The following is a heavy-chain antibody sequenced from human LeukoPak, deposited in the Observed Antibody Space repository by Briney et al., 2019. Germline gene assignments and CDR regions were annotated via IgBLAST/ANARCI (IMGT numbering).Heavy chain of an antibody. CDR2: ISGSGGRT. J-gene: IGHJ4*02. CDR1: GFTFSSYA. Sequence: GGSLRLSCAASGFTFSSYAMSWVRQAPGKGLEWVSDISGSGGRTYYADSVKGRFTISRDNSKNTLYLQMNSLRAEDTAVYYCAKDLSLLQYYFDYWGQGTLVTVSS. V-gene: IGHV3-23*01. CDR3: AKDLSLLQYYFDY.